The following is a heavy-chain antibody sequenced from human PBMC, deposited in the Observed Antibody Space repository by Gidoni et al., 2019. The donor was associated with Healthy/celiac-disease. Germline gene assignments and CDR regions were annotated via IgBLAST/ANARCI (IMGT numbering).Heavy chain of an antibody. CDR2: IYPGDSDT. CDR1: GYSFTNYW. V-gene: IGHV5-51*01. J-gene: IGHJ4*02. CDR3: ARLPAYFDY. Sequence: EVQLVQSGAEVKKPGESLKISCKGLGYSFTNYWHGWVRQRPGKGLEWMGIIYPGDSDTRYSPSFQGQVTISADKSINTAYLHWNSLQASDTAIYYCARLPAYFDYWGQGTLVTVSS.